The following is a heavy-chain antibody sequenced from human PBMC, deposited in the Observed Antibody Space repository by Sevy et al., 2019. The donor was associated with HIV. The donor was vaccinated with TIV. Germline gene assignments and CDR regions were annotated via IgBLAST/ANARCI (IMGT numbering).Heavy chain of an antibody. V-gene: IGHV4-4*07. J-gene: IGHJ4*02. Sequence: SETLSLTCTVSGGSISGSYWSWIRQSAGKGLEWIGRIYLSGNTNYNPAFKSRVTMSVDTSKNHFSLLLTSVTAADTAAYYCAREDSSTWCFDFWGQGTLVTVSS. CDR3: AREDSSTWCFDF. CDR2: IYLSGNT. CDR1: GGSISGSY. D-gene: IGHD6-13*01.